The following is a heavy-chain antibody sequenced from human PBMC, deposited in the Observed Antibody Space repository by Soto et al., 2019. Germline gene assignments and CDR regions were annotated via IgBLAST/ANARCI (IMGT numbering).Heavy chain of an antibody. CDR3: ARADAVTTTLTIHYFFDF. J-gene: IGHJ4*02. V-gene: IGHV3-64*07. CDR1: GFTFSHYT. Sequence: DVQLVESGGGLVQPGGSLRLSYAVSGFTFSHYTMHWFRQAPGKRLEYVSAISSDGGTTYYADSVKGRFSISRDNSKNTLYLQMGSLRSEDMGLYYCARADAVTTTLTIHYFFDFWGQGTLVTVSS. CDR2: ISSDGGTT. D-gene: IGHD4-17*01.